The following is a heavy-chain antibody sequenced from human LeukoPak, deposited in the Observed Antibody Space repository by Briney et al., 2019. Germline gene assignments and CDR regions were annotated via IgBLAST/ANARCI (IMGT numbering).Heavy chain of an antibody. CDR3: ANIVGAIFDY. V-gene: IGHV3-30*18. J-gene: IGHJ4*02. D-gene: IGHD1-26*01. CDR2: ISYDGSNK. CDR1: GFTFTSYG. Sequence: GGSLRLSCAASGFTFTSYGMHWVRQAPGKGLEWLALISYDGSNKYSADSVKGRFTISRDNSKNTLYLQMNSLRAEDTAVYYCANIVGAIFDYWGQGTLVTVSS.